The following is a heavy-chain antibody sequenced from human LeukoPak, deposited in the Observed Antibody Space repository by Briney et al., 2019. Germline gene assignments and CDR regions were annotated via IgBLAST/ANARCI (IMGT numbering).Heavy chain of an antibody. CDR2: IYYSGST. CDR1: GGSISSSSYY. D-gene: IGHD3-16*02. CDR3: ARRIMGAFGGVIVIQEFDY. V-gene: IGHV4-39*07. J-gene: IGHJ4*02. Sequence: PSETLSPTCTVSGGSISSSSYYWGWIRQPPGKGLEWIGSIYYSGSTYYNPSLKSRVTISVDTSKNQFSLKLSSVTAADTAVYYCARRIMGAFGGVIVIQEFDYWGQGTLVTVSS.